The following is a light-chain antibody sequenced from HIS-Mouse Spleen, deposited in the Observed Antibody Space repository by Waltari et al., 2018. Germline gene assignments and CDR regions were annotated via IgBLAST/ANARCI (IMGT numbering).Light chain of an antibody. CDR1: SSDVGGSNY. V-gene: IGLV2-14*03. CDR2: DVS. CDR3: SSYTSSSTEV. J-gene: IGLJ2*01. Sequence: QSALTQPASVSGSPGQSITISCTGTSSDVGGSNYFSWYQQHPGKAPKLLIYDVSNRPSGVSNRFSGSKSGNTASLTISGLQAEDEADYYCSSYTSSSTEVFGGGTKLTVL.